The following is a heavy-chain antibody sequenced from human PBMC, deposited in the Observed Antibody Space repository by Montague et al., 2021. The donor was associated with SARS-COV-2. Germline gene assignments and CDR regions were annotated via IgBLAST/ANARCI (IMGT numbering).Heavy chain of an antibody. V-gene: IGHV3-7*01. J-gene: IGHJ6*02. CDR3: ARDPVSITLIVVVRYGMDV. CDR1: GFTFSSYW. Sequence: SLRLSCAASGFTFSSYWMSWVRQAPGKGLEWVANIRQDGSEKYYVDSVKGRFTISRDNAKNSLYLQMNSLRDDDTAVYYCARDPVSITLIVVVRYGMDVWGQGTTVTVSS. CDR2: IRQDGSEK. D-gene: IGHD3-22*01.